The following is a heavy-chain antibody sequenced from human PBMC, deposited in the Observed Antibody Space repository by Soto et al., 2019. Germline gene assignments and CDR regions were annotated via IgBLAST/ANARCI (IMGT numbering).Heavy chain of an antibody. CDR1: GGTFSSYA. D-gene: IGHD4-17*01. Sequence: QVQLVQSGAEVKKPGSSVKVSCKTSGGTFSSYAINWVRQAPGQGLEWMGGIIPIFGTANYAQKFQGRITITADKSTNPAYMQLRSLRSDDTAVYYCASSPPPTVTMYSRYCDLWGRGTLVTVSS. CDR2: IIPIFGTA. V-gene: IGHV1-69*14. CDR3: ASSPPPTVTMYSRYCDL. J-gene: IGHJ2*01.